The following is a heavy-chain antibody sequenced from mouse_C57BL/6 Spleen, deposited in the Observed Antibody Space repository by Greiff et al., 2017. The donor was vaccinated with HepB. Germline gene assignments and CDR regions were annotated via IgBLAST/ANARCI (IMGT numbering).Heavy chain of an antibody. CDR3: AREEGQLRLPAWFAY. J-gene: IGHJ3*01. Sequence: VMLVESGAELVKPGASVKISCKASGYAFSSYWMNWVKQRPGKGLEWIGQIYPGDGDTNYNGKFKGKATLTADKSSSTAYMQLSSLTSEDSAVYFCAREEGQLRLPAWFAYWGQGTLVTVSA. D-gene: IGHD3-2*02. V-gene: IGHV1-80*01. CDR2: IYPGDGDT. CDR1: GYAFSSYW.